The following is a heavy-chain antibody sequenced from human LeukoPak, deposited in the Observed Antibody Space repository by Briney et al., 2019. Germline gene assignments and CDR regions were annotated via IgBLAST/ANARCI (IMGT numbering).Heavy chain of an antibody. D-gene: IGHD6-6*01. CDR1: GGSISSSSYY. J-gene: IGHJ4*02. CDR2: IYYSGST. V-gene: IGHV4-39*02. CDR3: ARDSSSSFDY. Sequence: SETLSLTCTVSGGSISSSSYYWGWIRQPPGKGLEWIGSIYYSGSTYYNPSLKSRVTISVDTSKNQFSLKLSSVTAADTAVYYRARDSSSSFDYWGQGTLVTVSS.